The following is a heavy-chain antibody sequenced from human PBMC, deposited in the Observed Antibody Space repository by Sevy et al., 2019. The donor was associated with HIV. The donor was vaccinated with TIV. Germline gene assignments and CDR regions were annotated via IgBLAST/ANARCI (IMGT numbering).Heavy chain of an antibody. Sequence: GGSLRLSCAASGISLSNYWMSWVRQAPGKGLEWMANINQDGSEKKFVGSVKGRFTISRDNAKNSVYLQMNSLTAEDTAVYYCARDRWAKYPEDGFDIWGQGTMVTVSS. CDR1: GISLSNYW. CDR3: ARDRWAKYPEDGFDI. CDR2: INQDGSEK. J-gene: IGHJ3*02. V-gene: IGHV3-7*01.